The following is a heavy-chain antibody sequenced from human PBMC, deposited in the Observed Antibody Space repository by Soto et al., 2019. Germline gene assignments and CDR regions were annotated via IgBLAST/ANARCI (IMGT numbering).Heavy chain of an antibody. V-gene: IGHV3-23*01. CDR1: GFTFSNYA. J-gene: IGHJ4*02. D-gene: IGHD6-13*01. CDR3: ARGSGSWYFDY. CDR2: ISGSGDST. Sequence: EVQLLESGGGLVQPGGSLRLSCAASGFTFSNYAMNWVRQAPGKGLEWVSAISGSGDSTYYADSVKGRFTISRDNSKSPRDLQMTSLRAEDTAVYYFARGSGSWYFDYWGQGTLVTVSS.